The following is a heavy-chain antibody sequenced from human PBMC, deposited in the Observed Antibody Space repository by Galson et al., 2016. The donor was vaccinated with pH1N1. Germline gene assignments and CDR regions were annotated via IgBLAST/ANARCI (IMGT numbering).Heavy chain of an antibody. J-gene: IGHJ4*02. V-gene: IGHV3-7*01. Sequence: SLRLSCAASGFTLSSYWMTWVRQAPGKGLEWVANINQDGSEKYYMDSVKGRFTISRDNAKNSVYLQMNSLRAEDTAVYYCARAIGVAESYWGQGTLVTVSS. CDR2: INQDGSEK. CDR3: ARAIGVAESY. D-gene: IGHD6-13*01. CDR1: GFTLSSYW.